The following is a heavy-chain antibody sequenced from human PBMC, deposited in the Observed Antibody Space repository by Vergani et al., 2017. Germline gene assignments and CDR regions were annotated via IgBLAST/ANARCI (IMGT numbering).Heavy chain of an antibody. Sequence: VQLVESGGGLVQPGRSLRLSCAASGFTFDDYAMHWVRQAPGKGLEWVSGISWNSGSIGYADSVKGRFTISRDNAKNSLYLQMNSLRAEDTALYYCAKDSGSYLDAFDIWGQGTMVTVSS. CDR2: ISWNSGSI. CDR3: AKDSGSYLDAFDI. CDR1: GFTFDDYA. J-gene: IGHJ3*02. V-gene: IGHV3-9*01. D-gene: IGHD1-26*01.